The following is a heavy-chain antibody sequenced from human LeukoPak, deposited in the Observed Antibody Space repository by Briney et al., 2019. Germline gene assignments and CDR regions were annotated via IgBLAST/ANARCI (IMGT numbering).Heavy chain of an antibody. CDR3: AKTLGALISDYFDY. V-gene: IGHV3-23*01. CDR2: ISGSGDNI. CDR1: GFTFSSSA. D-gene: IGHD1-26*01. Sequence: GGSLRLSCAASGFTFSSSAMSWVRQTPGKGLQWVSSISGSGDNIHYADSVKGRFTVSRDNSKNTLYLQMNSLRAEDTAVYYCAKTLGALISDYFDYWGQGTLVTVSS. J-gene: IGHJ4*02.